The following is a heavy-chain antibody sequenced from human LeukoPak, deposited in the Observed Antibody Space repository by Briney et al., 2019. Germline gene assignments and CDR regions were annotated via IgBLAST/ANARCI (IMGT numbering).Heavy chain of an antibody. CDR1: GGSISSYY. CDR3: ARAMYYFDY. Sequence: SETLSLTCTVSGGSISSYYWSWIRQPPGKELEWIGYIYYSGSTNYNPSLKSRVTISVDTSKNQFSLKLSSVTAADTAVYYCARAMYYFDYWGQGTLVTVSS. D-gene: IGHD2-2*01. J-gene: IGHJ4*02. V-gene: IGHV4-59*01. CDR2: IYYSGST.